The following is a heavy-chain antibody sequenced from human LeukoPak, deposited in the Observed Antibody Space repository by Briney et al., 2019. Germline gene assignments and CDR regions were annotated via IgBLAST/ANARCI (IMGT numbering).Heavy chain of an antibody. CDR1: GGSISSSSYY. CDR3: ARDDPVGGAFDI. D-gene: IGHD4-23*01. Sequence: SETLSLTCTVSGGSISSSSYYWGWIRQPPGKGLEWIGEINHSGSTNYNPSLKSRVTISVDTSKNQFSLKLSSVTAADTAVYYCARDDPVGGAFDIWGQGTMVTVSS. J-gene: IGHJ3*02. V-gene: IGHV4-39*07. CDR2: INHSGST.